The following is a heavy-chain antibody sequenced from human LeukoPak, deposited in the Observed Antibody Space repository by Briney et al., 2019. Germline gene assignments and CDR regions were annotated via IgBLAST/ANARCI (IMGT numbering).Heavy chain of an antibody. V-gene: IGHV3-30*18. CDR3: AKDREARSGSWPCY. D-gene: IGHD6-13*01. J-gene: IGHJ4*02. Sequence: GGSLRLSCAASGFTFSSYGMHWVRQAPGKGLEWVAVISHDGSYKYHADSVKGRFTISRDNSKNTLYLQMNGLRAEDTAVYYCAKDREARSGSWPCYWGQGTLVTVSS. CDR2: ISHDGSYK. CDR1: GFTFSSYG.